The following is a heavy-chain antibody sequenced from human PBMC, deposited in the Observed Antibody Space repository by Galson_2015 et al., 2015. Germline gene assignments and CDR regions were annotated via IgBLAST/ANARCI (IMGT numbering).Heavy chain of an antibody. CDR1: GFTFNNYG. J-gene: IGHJ4*02. CDR2: ISGSGGNT. D-gene: IGHD3-22*01. V-gene: IGHV3-23*01. CDR3: AKISAERISMIVKIMYFDY. Sequence: SLRLSCAASGFTFNNYGMNWVRQAPGKGLEWVSAISGSGGNTYYADSVKGRFTISRDNSKNTLYLQMNSLRAEDTAVYYCAKISAERISMIVKIMYFDYWGQGTLVTASS.